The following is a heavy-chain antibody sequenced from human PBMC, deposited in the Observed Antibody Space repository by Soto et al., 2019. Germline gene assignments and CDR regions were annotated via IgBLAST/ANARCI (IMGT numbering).Heavy chain of an antibody. Sequence: SETLSLTCAVYGGSFSGYYWSWIRQPPGKGLEWIGEINHSGSTNYNPSLKSRVTISVDTSKNQFSLKLSSVTAADTAVYYCARCWYCRVPAAMRGWYYYGMDVWGQGTTVTVSS. V-gene: IGHV4-34*01. D-gene: IGHD2-2*01. CDR1: GGSFSGYY. CDR3: ARCWYCRVPAAMRGWYYYGMDV. J-gene: IGHJ6*02. CDR2: INHSGST.